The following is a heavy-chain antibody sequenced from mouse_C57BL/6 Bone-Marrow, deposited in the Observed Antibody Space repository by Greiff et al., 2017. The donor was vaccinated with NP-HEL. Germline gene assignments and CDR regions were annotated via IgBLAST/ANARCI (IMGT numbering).Heavy chain of an antibody. CDR1: GYTFTSYW. V-gene: IGHV1-7*01. CDR3: AEGGYVSYWYFDV. D-gene: IGHD2-2*01. Sequence: QVQLKESGAELVKPGASVKLSCKASGYTFTSYWMHWVNQRPGQGLDWIGYINPCSGYTKYNQKFKDKATLTADKSSSTAYMQLSRLTYEDSAVDYCAEGGYVSYWYFDVWGKGTTVTVSS. J-gene: IGHJ1*03. CDR2: INPCSGYT.